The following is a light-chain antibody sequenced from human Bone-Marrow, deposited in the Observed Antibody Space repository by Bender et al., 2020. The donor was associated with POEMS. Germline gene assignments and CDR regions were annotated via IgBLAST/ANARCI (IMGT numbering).Light chain of an antibody. J-gene: IGLJ1*01. CDR1: SSDVGAYNL. V-gene: IGLV2-23*01. CDR3: CSHEGSGYYV. CDR2: EGS. Sequence: QSALTQPASVSGSPGQSIAISCTGTSSDVGAYNLVSWYQQLPGKAPKLMLYEGSERPSGVSNRFSGSKSGNTASLTISGLQAEDEADYYCCSHEGSGYYVFGSGTKVTVL.